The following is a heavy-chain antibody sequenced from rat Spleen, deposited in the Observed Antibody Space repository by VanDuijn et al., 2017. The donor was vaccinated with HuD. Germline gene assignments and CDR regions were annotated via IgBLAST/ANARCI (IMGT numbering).Heavy chain of an antibody. D-gene: IGHD1-1*01. V-gene: IGHV5-31*01. CDR2: ITNTGVST. J-gene: IGHJ4*01. CDR1: GFTFNNYW. Sequence: EVQLVESGGGLVQPGRSLELSCVASGFTFNNYWMTWIRQAPGKGLEWVASITNTGVSTYYPDSVKGRFTISRDNAKSTLYLQMNSLRSEDTATYYCATLTTVALYVMDAWGQGASVTVSS. CDR3: ATLTTVALYVMDA.